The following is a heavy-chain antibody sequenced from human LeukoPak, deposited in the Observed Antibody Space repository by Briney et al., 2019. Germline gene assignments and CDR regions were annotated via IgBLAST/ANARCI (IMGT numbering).Heavy chain of an antibody. D-gene: IGHD2-2*01. Sequence: SETLSLTCTVSGGSISTYYWSWIRQPPGEGLEWIGYIYNRGSTKYNPPLKSRFTMSLDTSKNQFSLKVTSVTAADTAIYYCAKLGGFVVVPAANDPWGKETLVTVS. CDR3: AKLGGFVVVPAANDP. CDR1: GGSISTYY. J-gene: IGHJ5*02. V-gene: IGHV4-59*08. CDR2: IYNRGST.